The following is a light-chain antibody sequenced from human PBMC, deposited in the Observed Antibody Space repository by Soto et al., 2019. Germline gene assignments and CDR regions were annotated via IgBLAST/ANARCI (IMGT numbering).Light chain of an antibody. J-gene: IGKJ5*01. CDR3: QQFHNYIT. Sequence: AIQLTQSPSSLSASVGDRVTITCRASQGISSALAWYQQKPGKXPXXLIYDASSLESGVPSRFSGSASGTDFTLTISSLKPEDFATYYCQQFHNYITFGQGTRLEIK. V-gene: IGKV1D-13*01. CDR2: DAS. CDR1: QGISSA.